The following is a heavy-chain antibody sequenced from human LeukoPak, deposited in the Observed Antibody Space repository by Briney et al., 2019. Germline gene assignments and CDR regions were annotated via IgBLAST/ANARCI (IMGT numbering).Heavy chain of an antibody. D-gene: IGHD2-15*01. Sequence: ERSLRLSCAASGFTFSSYAMHWVRQAPGKWLEWVAFISYDGSNKYYADSVKGRFTISSNNSKNTLYLQMNSLRAEDTAVYYCARDSPISCSGGSCQNWFDPWGPGTLVTVSS. CDR2: ISYDGSNK. CDR3: ARDSPISCSGGSCQNWFDP. J-gene: IGHJ5*02. V-gene: IGHV3-30-3*01. CDR1: GFTFSSYA.